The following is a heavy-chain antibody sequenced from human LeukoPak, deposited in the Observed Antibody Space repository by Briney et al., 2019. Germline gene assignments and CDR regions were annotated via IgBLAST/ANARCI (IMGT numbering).Heavy chain of an antibody. J-gene: IGHJ4*02. CDR3: ARERHDSSGYYSDY. CDR1: GFTFSSNW. Sequence: GGSLRLSCSASGFTFSSNWMSWVRQAPGKGLEWVAFIWFDGSNKYYADSVKGRFTISRDNSKKTLYLQMNSLRAEDTAVCYCARERHDSSGYYSDYWGQGTLVTVSS. CDR2: IWFDGSNK. D-gene: IGHD3-22*01. V-gene: IGHV3-33*08.